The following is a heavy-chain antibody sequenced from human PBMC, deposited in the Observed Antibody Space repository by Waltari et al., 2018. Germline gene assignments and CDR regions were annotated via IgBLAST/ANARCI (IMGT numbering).Heavy chain of an antibody. V-gene: IGHV3-15*01. Sequence: EVQLVESGGGLVKPGGTLRLSCAASGFPSSTAWMTWVRQAPGKGLEWVGRIKSKTDGGTTDYAAPVNGRFTISRDDSKNTMYLQMNSLKTEDTAVYYCTTRSSSAFVYWGQGTLVTVSS. J-gene: IGHJ4*02. CDR1: GFPSSTAW. D-gene: IGHD6-6*01. CDR2: IKSKTDGGTT. CDR3: TTRSSSAFVY.